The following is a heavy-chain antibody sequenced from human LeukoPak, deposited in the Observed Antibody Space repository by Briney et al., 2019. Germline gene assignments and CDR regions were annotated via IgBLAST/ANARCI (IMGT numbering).Heavy chain of an antibody. D-gene: IGHD6-13*01. V-gene: IGHV1-24*01. CDR2: FDPEDGET. CDR1: GYTLTELS. Sequence: ASVKVSCKVSGYTLTELSMHRVRQAPGKGLEWMGGFDPEDGETIYAQKFQGRVTMTEDTSTDTAYMELSSLRSEDTAVYYCATVIAAAASRWFDPWGQGTLVTVSS. J-gene: IGHJ5*02. CDR3: ATVIAAAASRWFDP.